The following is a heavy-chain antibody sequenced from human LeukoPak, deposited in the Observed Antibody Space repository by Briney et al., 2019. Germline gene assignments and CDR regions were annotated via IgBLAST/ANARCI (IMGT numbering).Heavy chain of an antibody. J-gene: IGHJ6*03. D-gene: IGHD3-3*01. CDR3: AREGQYYDFWSGYYPHYYYYMDV. Sequence: RSLRLSCAASGFTFSSYAMHWVRQAPGKGLEWVAVISYDGSNKYYADSVKGRFTISRDNSKNTLYLQMNSLRAEDTAVYYCAREGQYYDFWSGYYPHYYYYMDVWGEGTTVTVSS. V-gene: IGHV3-30*04. CDR2: ISYDGSNK. CDR1: GFTFSSYA.